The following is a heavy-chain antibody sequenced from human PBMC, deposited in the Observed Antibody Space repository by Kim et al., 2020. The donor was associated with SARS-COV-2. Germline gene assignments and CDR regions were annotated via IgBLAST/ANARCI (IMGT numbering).Heavy chain of an antibody. CDR3: TRHDYYYGMDV. CDR2: S. J-gene: IGHJ6*02. Sequence: SNYNPSLKSRVTISVDTTKNQFSLRPSAVTAGDTAGYYWTRHDYYYGMDVWGQGTTVTVSS. V-gene: IGHV4-59*08.